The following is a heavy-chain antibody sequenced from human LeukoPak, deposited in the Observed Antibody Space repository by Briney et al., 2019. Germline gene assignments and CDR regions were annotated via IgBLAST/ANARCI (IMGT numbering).Heavy chain of an antibody. Sequence: PGGSLRLSCAASGFTFSSYSMNWVRQAPGKGLEWVSSISSSSSYIYYADSVKGRFTISRDNAKNSLYLQMNSPRAEDTAVYYCARVNDILTGYYMDVWGKGTTVTVSS. CDR2: ISSSSSYI. CDR1: GFTFSSYS. J-gene: IGHJ6*03. D-gene: IGHD3-9*01. CDR3: ARVNDILTGYYMDV. V-gene: IGHV3-21*01.